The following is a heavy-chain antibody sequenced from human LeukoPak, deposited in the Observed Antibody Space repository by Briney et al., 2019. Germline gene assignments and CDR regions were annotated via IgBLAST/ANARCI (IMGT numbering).Heavy chain of an antibody. V-gene: IGHV4-59*01. D-gene: IGHD6-19*01. CDR2: IYYSGGT. CDR1: GGSISSYY. CDR3: ARDEIAVADSRYMDV. J-gene: IGHJ6*03. Sequence: SETLSLTCTVSGGSISSYYWSWIRQPPGKGLEWIGYIYYSGGTNYNPSLKSRVTISVDTSKNQFSLKLSSVTAADTAVYYCARDEIAVADSRYMDVWGKGTTVTVSS.